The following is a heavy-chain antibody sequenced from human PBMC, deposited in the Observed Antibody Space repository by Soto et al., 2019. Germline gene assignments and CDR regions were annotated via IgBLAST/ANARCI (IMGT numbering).Heavy chain of an antibody. J-gene: IGHJ4*02. CDR3: AREGRYSGSDYFDY. D-gene: IGHD5-12*01. CDR2: ISSSSSTI. CDR1: GFTFSSYS. Sequence: RLSCGASGFTFSSYSMNWVRQAPGKGLEWISYISSSSSTIFYADSVKGRFTISRDNDKNSLYLQMNNLRDEDTAVYFCAREGRYSGSDYFDYWGQGTLVTVSS. V-gene: IGHV3-48*02.